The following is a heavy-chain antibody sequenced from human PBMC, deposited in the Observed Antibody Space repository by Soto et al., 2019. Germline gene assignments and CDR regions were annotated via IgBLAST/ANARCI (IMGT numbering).Heavy chain of an antibody. V-gene: IGHV3-7*03. CDR1: GFTFSSYW. CDR3: AGDVQGLISGYDY. CDR2: IKQDGSEK. J-gene: IGHJ4*02. Sequence: GSLRLSCAASGFTFSSYWMSWVRQAPGNGLEWVANIKQDGSEKYYVDSVKGRFTISRDNAKKSLYLQMSSLRAEDTAVYYCAGDVQGLISGYDYWGQGTLVTSPQ. D-gene: IGHD3-22*01.